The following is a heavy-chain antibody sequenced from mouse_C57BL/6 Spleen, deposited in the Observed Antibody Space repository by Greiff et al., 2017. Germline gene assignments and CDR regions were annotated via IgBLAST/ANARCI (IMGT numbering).Heavy chain of an antibody. Sequence: DVHLVESGEGLVKPGGSLKLSCAASGFTFSSYAMSWVRQTPEKRLEWVAYISSGGDYIYYADTVKGRFTISRDNARNTLYLQMSSLKSEDTAMYYCTRDLLFDYGSSYDWFAYWGQGTLVTVSA. D-gene: IGHD1-1*01. CDR2: ISSGGDYI. CDR3: TRDLLFDYGSSYDWFAY. J-gene: IGHJ3*01. V-gene: IGHV5-9-1*02. CDR1: GFTFSSYA.